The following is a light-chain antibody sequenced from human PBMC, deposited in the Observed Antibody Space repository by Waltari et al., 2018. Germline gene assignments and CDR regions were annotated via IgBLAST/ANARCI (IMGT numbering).Light chain of an antibody. Sequence: ENVLTQSPGTLSLSPGERGTLTCRASQSVSNNYLAWYQQKPCQAPRLLISGASTRISGIPDRFSGSGSGTDFTLSINRLEHEDSAVYYCQQYGSSPYTFGQGTKLEIK. V-gene: IGKV3-20*01. J-gene: IGKJ2*01. CDR3: QQYGSSPYT. CDR1: QSVSNNY. CDR2: GAS.